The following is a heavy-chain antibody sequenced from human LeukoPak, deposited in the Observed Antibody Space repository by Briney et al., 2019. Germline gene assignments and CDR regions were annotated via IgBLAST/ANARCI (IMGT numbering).Heavy chain of an antibody. J-gene: IGHJ6*02. Sequence: SETLSLTCTVSGGSISFYYWSWIRQPPGKGLEWIGYIYGSGTTNYNPSLKSRVTISVDTSKTQFSLKLSSVTAADTAVYYCATWVTSGYYALDVWGQGATVIVSS. D-gene: IGHD2-21*02. CDR1: GGSISFYY. V-gene: IGHV4-59*01. CDR2: IYGSGTT. CDR3: ATWVTSGYYALDV.